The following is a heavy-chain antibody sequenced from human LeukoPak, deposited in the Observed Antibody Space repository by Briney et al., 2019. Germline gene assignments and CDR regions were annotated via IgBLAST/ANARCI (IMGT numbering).Heavy chain of an antibody. CDR3: AKDAQRGFDFSNSLES. J-gene: IGHJ4*02. D-gene: IGHD4-11*01. CDR1: GFTFSHYG. Sequence: GGSLRLSCATSGFTFSHYGMHWVRQAPGKGLEWVAVIWSDGTDKYYGDSVKGRFTISRDNSKDTVYLQMNSLRVEDTAVYYCAKDAQRGFDFSNSLESWGQGTLVTVSS. V-gene: IGHV3-33*06. CDR2: IWSDGTDK.